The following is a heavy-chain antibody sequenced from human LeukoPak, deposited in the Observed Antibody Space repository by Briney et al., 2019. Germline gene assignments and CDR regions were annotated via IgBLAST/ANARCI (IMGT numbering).Heavy chain of an antibody. CDR1: GYTFTSYG. D-gene: IGHD6-6*01. CDR3: ARCIAARLHYYYGMDV. J-gene: IGHJ6*02. V-gene: IGHV1-18*01. CDR2: ISAYNGNT. Sequence: ASVKVSCKASGYTFTSYGISWVREAPGQGLEWMGWISAYNGNTNYAQKLQGRVTMTTDTSTSTAYMELRSLRSDDTAVYYCARCIAARLHYYYGMDVWGQGTTVTVSS.